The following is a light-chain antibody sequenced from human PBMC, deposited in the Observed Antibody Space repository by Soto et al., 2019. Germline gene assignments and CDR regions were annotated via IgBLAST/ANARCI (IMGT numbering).Light chain of an antibody. CDR1: QSVSSN. CDR3: QQRSNWPPIT. J-gene: IGKJ5*01. CDR2: GAY. Sequence: EIVMTQSPATLSVSPGERATLSCRASQSVSSNVAWYQQKPGQAPRLLIYGAYTRAAGVPAGFSGSGSGTDFTLTISSLEPEDFAVYYCQQRSNWPPITFGQGTRLEIK. V-gene: IGKV3-11*01.